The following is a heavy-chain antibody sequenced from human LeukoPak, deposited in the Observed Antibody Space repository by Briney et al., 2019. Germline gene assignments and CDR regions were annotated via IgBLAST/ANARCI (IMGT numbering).Heavy chain of an antibody. CDR2: IKQDGNEK. Sequence: GGSLRLSCAASGCTFTNCWVSWGRQAPGRGEGWGANIKQDGNEKYYVDSVRRGFTITRDNTKNSLYLQMNTLRAADTAVYYCARGGTSGYSSSLHFWGGTYYFDSWGERTLVTVSS. J-gene: IGHJ4*02. D-gene: IGHD6-13*01. CDR3: ARGGTSGYSSSLHFWGGTYYFDS. CDR1: GCTFTNCW. V-gene: IGHV3-7*01.